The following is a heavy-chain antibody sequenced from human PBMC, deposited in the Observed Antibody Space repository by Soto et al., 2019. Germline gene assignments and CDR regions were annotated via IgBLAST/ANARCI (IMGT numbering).Heavy chain of an antibody. D-gene: IGHD3-22*01. CDR3: ARERTSMIVVGTTDY. J-gene: IGHJ4*02. CDR1: GFTFSSYW. Sequence: PGGSLRLSCAASGFTFSSYWMHWVRQAPGKGLVWVSRINSDGSSTSYADSVKGRFTISRDNAKNTLYLQMNSLRAEDTAVYYCARERTSMIVVGTTDYWGQGILVTVSS. V-gene: IGHV3-74*01. CDR2: INSDGSST.